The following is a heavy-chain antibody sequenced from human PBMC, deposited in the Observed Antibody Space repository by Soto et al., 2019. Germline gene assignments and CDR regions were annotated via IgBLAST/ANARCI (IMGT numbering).Heavy chain of an antibody. CDR1: GFPFSDYY. D-gene: IGHD2-21*01. CDR3: ARGGGGGLFEH. Sequence: GGSVRLSCATSGFPFSDYYMSWIRQAPGKGLEWLSHISPKSTYRNYADSVKGRFTISRDNTKSSLFLQMNSLGVEDTVVYYCARGGGGGLFEHWGQGVLVTVSS. J-gene: IGHJ4*02. CDR2: ISPKSTYR. V-gene: IGHV3-11*06.